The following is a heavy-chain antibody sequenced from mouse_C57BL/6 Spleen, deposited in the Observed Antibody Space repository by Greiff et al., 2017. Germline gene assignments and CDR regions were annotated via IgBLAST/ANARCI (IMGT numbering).Heavy chain of an antibody. CDR2: INPSTGGT. D-gene: IGHD2-4*01. CDR1: GYSFTGYY. Sequence: VQLKQSGPELVKPGASVKISCKASGYSFTGYYMNWVKQSPEKSLEWIGEINPSTGGTTYNQKFKAKATLTVDKSSSTAYMQLKSLTSEDSAVYYCARTYYDYDGFAYWGQGTLVTVSA. J-gene: IGHJ3*01. CDR3: ARTYYDYDGFAY. V-gene: IGHV1-42*01.